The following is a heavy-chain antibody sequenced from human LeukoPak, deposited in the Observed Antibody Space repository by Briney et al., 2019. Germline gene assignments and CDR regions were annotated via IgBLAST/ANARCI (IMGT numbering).Heavy chain of an antibody. CDR3: ARKYPFEYSYCSYSDY. J-gene: IGHJ4*02. CDR1: GGSISSYY. D-gene: IGHD5-18*01. V-gene: IGHV4-59*08. CDR2: IYYSGST. Sequence: PSATLSLTCTVAGGSISSYYWTWIRHPPGRGMECMGDIYYSGSTKYNPSLKSRVTMAVDMSKHQFSLSLSSATAADTAVYYCARKYPFEYSYCSYSDYWGQGTLVTASS.